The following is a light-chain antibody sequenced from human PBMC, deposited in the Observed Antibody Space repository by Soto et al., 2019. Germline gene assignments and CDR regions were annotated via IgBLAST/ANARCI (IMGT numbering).Light chain of an antibody. J-gene: IGKJ5*01. CDR1: QSVSITS. Sequence: EIVLTQSPGTLSLSPGERATLSCRASQSVSITSFACYQQKPGQPPSLLIYGTSNSDTAIPDRFSGSGSGTDFTLTISRLQPEDFAVYYCQQYCSSPITFGQGTRLEIK. CDR2: GTS. V-gene: IGKV3-20*01. CDR3: QQYCSSPIT.